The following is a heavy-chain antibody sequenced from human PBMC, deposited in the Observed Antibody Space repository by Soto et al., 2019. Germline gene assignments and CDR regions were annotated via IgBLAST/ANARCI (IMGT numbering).Heavy chain of an antibody. J-gene: IGHJ6*01. V-gene: IGHV1-46*01. CDR2: INPSGGST. Sequence: ASVRVSCKASGYTFTSYYMHWVRQAPGQGLEWMGIINPSGGSTSYAQKFQGRVTMTRGTSTSTVYMELSSVMSEDTAVYYCARVNRVDYYYGIDVWGQGPPVNVST. CDR3: ARVNRVDYYYGIDV. CDR1: GYTFTSYY.